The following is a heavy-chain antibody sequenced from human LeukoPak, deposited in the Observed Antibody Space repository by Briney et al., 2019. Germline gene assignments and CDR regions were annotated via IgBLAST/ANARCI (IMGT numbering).Heavy chain of an antibody. V-gene: IGHV3-74*01. D-gene: IGHD2/OR15-2a*01. CDR1: GFSLSGSW. CDR2: SKYDGSTK. CDR3: ARSDYFHN. J-gene: IGHJ3*01. Sequence: PGGSLRLSCEASGFSLSGSWMHWVRRAPGKGLMWVSQSKYDGSTKSYAASVRGRFTISRDNAKNTLYLHMDSLRAEDTAVYYCARSDYFHNWGQGTMVVVSA.